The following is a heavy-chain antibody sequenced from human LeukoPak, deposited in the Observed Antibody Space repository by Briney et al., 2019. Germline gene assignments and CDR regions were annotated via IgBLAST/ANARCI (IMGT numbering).Heavy chain of an antibody. J-gene: IGHJ3*02. Sequence: PSETLSLTCTVSGGSIIGYYWSWIRQPPGKGLDWIGYIYYSGSTNYNPALKSRLTISIDTSENQFSLKLSSVTATDTAVYYCAREYSSSSGRRAFDIWGQGTMVTVSS. CDR2: IYYSGST. D-gene: IGHD6-6*01. CDR1: GGSIIGYY. CDR3: AREYSSSSGRRAFDI. V-gene: IGHV4-59*08.